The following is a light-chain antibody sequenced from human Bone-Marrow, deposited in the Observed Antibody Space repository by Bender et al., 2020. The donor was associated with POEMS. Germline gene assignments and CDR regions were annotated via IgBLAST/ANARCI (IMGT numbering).Light chain of an antibody. CDR1: NSNNGTNA. J-gene: IGLJ3*02. CDR3: AAWDAGLSGGV. Sequence: QSVLPQPPSASGTPGQGVTISCSGSNSNNGTNAVNWYQQFPGGAPNLLIYSDNQRPSGVPDRFYAFKSGTSASLAISGLQSEDEADYYCAAWDAGLSGGVFGGGTKLTVL. V-gene: IGLV1-44*01. CDR2: SDN.